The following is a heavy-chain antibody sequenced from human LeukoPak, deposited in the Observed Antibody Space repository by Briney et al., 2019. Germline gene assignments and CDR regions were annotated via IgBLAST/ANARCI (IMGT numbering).Heavy chain of an antibody. V-gene: IGHV4-4*07. J-gene: IGHJ4*02. CDR1: GGSFSGYY. D-gene: IGHD3-3*01. Sequence: PSETLSLTCTVYGGSFSGYYWSWIRQPAGKGLEWIGRIYTSGSTNYNPSLKSRVTISVDTSKNQFSLKLSSVTAADTAVYYCARDDFWSGYDYWGQGTLVTVSS. CDR3: ARDDFWSGYDY. CDR2: IYTSGST.